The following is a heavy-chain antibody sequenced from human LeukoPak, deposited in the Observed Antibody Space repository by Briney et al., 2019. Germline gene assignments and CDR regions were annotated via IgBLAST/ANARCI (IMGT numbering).Heavy chain of an antibody. CDR1: GYTFTGHY. D-gene: IGHD4-17*01. CDR3: ARDDVGTTVTTYYYYYYMDV. Sequence: ASVKVSCKASGYTFTGHYMHWVRQAPGQRLEWMGRINPNSVGTNYAQKFQGRVTMTRDTSISTAYMELSRLRSDDTAVYYCARDDVGTTVTTYYYYYYMDVWGKGTTVTVSS. J-gene: IGHJ6*03. V-gene: IGHV1-2*06. CDR2: INPNSVGT.